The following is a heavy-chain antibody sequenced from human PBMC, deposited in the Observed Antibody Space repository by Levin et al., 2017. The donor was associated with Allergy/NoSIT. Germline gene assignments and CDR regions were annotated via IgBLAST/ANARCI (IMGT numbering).Heavy chain of an antibody. Sequence: PSETLSLTCAVYGGSFSGYYWSWIRQPPGKGLEWIGEINHSGSTNYNPSLKSRVTISVDTSKNQFSLKLSSVTAADTAVYYCARTRLYSGYDPGHRRDAFDIWGQGTMVTVSS. J-gene: IGHJ3*02. CDR2: INHSGST. V-gene: IGHV4-34*01. CDR1: GGSFSGYY. D-gene: IGHD5-12*01. CDR3: ARTRLYSGYDPGHRRDAFDI.